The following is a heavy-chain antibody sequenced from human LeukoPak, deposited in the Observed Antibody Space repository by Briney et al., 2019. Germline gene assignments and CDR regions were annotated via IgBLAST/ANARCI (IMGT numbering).Heavy chain of an antibody. J-gene: IGHJ4*02. CDR1: GFTFSTYA. Sequence: GGSLRLSCAPSGFTFSTYAMVWVRQAPGKGLEWVSSISSGGSTHYADSVKGRFTISRDNSKNTLSLQMHTLRAEDTALYYCAKGPDYDGSAYLDSWGQGTLVTVSS. D-gene: IGHD3-10*01. CDR3: AKGPDYDGSAYLDS. V-gene: IGHV3-23*01. CDR2: ISSGGST.